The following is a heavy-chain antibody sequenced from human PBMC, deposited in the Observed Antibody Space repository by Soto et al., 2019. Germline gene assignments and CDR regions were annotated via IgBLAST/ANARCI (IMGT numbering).Heavy chain of an antibody. V-gene: IGHV1-69*02. Sequence: QVQLVQSRAEVKKPGSSVKVSCKASGGTFSSYTISWVRQAPGQGLEWMGRIIPILGIANYAQKFQGRVTITADKSTSTAYMELSSLRSEDTAVYYCARAVVVPAAEFDPWGQGTLVTVSS. CDR2: IIPILGIA. CDR1: GGTFSSYT. J-gene: IGHJ5*02. D-gene: IGHD2-2*01. CDR3: ARAVVVPAAEFDP.